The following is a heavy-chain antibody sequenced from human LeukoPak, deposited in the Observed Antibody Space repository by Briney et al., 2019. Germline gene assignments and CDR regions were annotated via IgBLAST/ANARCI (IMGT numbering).Heavy chain of an antibody. D-gene: IGHD6-19*01. CDR1: GYSISSGYY. V-gene: IGHV4-38-2*01. CDR2: IYHSGST. Sequence: SETLSLTCAVSGYSISSGYYWGWIRQPPGQGLEWIGSIYHSGSTYYNPSLKSRVTISVATSKNQFSLKLSSVTAADTAVYYCARPTTGYSSEDYWGQGTLVTVSS. CDR3: ARPTTGYSSEDY. J-gene: IGHJ4*02.